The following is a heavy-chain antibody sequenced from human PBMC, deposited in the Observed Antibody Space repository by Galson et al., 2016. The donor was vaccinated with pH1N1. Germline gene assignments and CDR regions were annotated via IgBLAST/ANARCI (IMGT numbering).Heavy chain of an antibody. D-gene: IGHD5-12*01. CDR2: ISSNGADT. CDR3: ARLKWPGMGSDY. CDR1: GFTFSSYS. Sequence: SLRLSCAASGFTFSSYSMNWVRQALGKGLEWVASISSNGADTYYRDSMKGRFTISRDSAKSSVYLQMNSLRVEDTAVYYCARLKWPGMGSDYWGQGTVVTVSS. V-gene: IGHV3-21*04. J-gene: IGHJ4*02.